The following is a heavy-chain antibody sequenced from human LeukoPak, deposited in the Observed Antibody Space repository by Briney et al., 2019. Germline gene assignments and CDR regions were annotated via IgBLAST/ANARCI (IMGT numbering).Heavy chain of an antibody. V-gene: IGHV4-38-2*02. CDR1: GYSISSGYY. J-gene: IGHJ4*02. CDR2: IYHSGST. Sequence: PSETLSLTCTVSGYSISSGYYWGWIRQPPGKGLEWIGSIYHSGSTYYNPSLKSRVTISVDTSKNQFSLKLSSVTAADTAVYYCARLSETFDYWGQGTLVTVSS. CDR3: ARLSETFDY.